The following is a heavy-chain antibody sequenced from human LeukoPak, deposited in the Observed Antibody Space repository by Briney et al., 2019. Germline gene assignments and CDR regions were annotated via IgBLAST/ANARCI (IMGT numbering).Heavy chain of an antibody. CDR2: INWNGGRT. CDR1: GFTFSSYG. J-gene: IGHJ4*02. V-gene: IGHV3-20*04. CDR3: ARNFGGGDSSGPYY. D-gene: IGHD3-22*01. Sequence: GGSLRLSCGASGFTFSSYGMSWVRQAPGKGLEWVSGINWNGGRTGYADSMKGRFIISRDNAKNSLYLQVNSLRAEDTALYYCARNFGGGDSSGPYYWGQGTLVTVSS.